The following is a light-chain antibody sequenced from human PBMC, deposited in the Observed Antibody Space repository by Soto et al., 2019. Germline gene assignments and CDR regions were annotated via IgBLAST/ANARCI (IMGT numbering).Light chain of an antibody. Sequence: QSVLTQPASVSGSPGQSITISCTGTSRDVGGYNYVSWYQQHPGKAPKLMIYDVRNRPSGVSNRFSGSKSVNTASLTISGLQAGDEADYYCSSYTTISTYVFGTGTKVTV. J-gene: IGLJ1*01. CDR2: DVR. CDR3: SSYTTISTYV. V-gene: IGLV2-14*01. CDR1: SRDVGGYNY.